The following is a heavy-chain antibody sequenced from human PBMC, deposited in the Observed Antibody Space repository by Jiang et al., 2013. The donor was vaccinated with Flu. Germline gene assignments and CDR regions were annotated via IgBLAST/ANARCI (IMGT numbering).Heavy chain of an antibody. D-gene: IGHD4-17*01. CDR2: INPNSGGT. J-gene: IGHJ5*02. V-gene: IGHV1-2*02. CDR1: AYSFTGYF. CDR3: ARRPPPHHGDYVWLDP. Sequence: GAEVKKPGASVKVSCKASAYSFTGYFIHWVRQAPGQGLEWMGSINPNSGGTNYAQNFQGRVTMTSDTSLRTAYLEMRGLRSDDTAVYYCARRPPPHHGDYVWLDPWGQGTLVTVSS.